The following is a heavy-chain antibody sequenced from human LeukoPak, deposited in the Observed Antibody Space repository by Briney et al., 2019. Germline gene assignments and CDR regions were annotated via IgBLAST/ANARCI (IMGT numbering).Heavy chain of an antibody. CDR1: GFALSSHW. CDR2: VNRDGSET. CDR3: ARPFEYCTNGVCFFN. D-gene: IGHD2-8*01. J-gene: IGHJ4*02. V-gene: IGHV3-7*01. Sequence: GGSLRLSCAASGFALSSHWMTWVRQVPGRGPEWVANVNRDGSETYYLDSVKGRFTISRDNAKNSLYLQMNSLRAEDTAVYYCARPFEYCTNGVCFFNWGQGTLVTVSS.